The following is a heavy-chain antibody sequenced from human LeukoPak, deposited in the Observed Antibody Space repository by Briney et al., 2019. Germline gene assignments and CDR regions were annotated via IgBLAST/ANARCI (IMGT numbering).Heavy chain of an antibody. V-gene: IGHV4-59*08. CDR1: GGSISSYY. CDR3: ARLNEGH. CDR2: INYSGST. J-gene: IGHJ4*02. Sequence: SETLSLTCPVSGGSISSYYWSWIRQPPGKGLEWIGYINYSGSTNYNPSLKSRVSISVDTSKNQFSLKLSSVTAADTAVYYCARLNEGHWGQGTLVTVSS.